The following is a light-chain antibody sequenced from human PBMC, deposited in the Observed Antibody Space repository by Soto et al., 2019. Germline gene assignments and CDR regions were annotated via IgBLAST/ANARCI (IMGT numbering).Light chain of an antibody. CDR2: LGS. CDR1: QSLLHSNGYNY. J-gene: IGKJ1*01. V-gene: IGKV2-28*01. Sequence: DIVMTQSPLSLPVTAGEPASISCRSGQSLLHSNGYNYLDWYLQKPGQSPQLLIYLGSNRASGVPDRFSGSGSGTDFTLKISRVEAEDVGVYYCMQALQTPRTFGQGTKVEIK. CDR3: MQALQTPRT.